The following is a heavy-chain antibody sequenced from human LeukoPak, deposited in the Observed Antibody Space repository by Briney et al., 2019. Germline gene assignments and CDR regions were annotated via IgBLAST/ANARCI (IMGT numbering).Heavy chain of an antibody. CDR3: ARDLPPLGGSYKMGGFDY. Sequence: SVKVSCKASGGTFSSYAVSWVRQAPGQGLEWMGGIIPIFGTANYAQKFQGRVRITADESTSTAYMELSSLRSEDTAVYYCARDLPPLGGSYKMGGFDYWGQGTLVTVSS. J-gene: IGHJ4*02. V-gene: IGHV1-69*01. CDR2: IIPIFGTA. CDR1: GGTFSSYA. D-gene: IGHD1-26*01.